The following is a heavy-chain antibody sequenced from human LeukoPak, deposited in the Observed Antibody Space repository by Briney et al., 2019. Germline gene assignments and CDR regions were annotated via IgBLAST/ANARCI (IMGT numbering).Heavy chain of an antibody. CDR3: ARERVAAPGWFDP. Sequence: ASVKVSCKASGYTFTGYYMHWVRQAPGQGLEWMGWINPNSGGTNYAQKFQGRVTMTRDTSISTAYMELSRLRSDDTAVYYCARERVAAPGWFDPWGQGTLVTASS. D-gene: IGHD6-6*01. CDR2: INPNSGGT. J-gene: IGHJ5*02. V-gene: IGHV1-2*02. CDR1: GYTFTGYY.